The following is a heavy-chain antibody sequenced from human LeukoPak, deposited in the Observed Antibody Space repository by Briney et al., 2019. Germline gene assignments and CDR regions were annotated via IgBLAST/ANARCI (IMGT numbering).Heavy chain of an antibody. D-gene: IGHD3-3*01. V-gene: IGHV1-69*05. CDR2: IIPIFGTA. J-gene: IGHJ4*02. CDR1: GGTFSSYA. Sequence: SVKVSCKASGGTFSSYAISWVRQAPGQGLEWMGGIIPIFGTANYAQKFQGRVTITTDESTSTAYMELSSLRAEDTAVYYCARAVRDDFWGKGYFDYWGQGTLVTVSS. CDR3: ARAVRDDFWGKGYFDY.